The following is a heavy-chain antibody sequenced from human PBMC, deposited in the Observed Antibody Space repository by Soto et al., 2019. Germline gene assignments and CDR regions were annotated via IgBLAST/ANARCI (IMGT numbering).Heavy chain of an antibody. V-gene: IGHV4-59*01. CDR3: AREGYRAAFDI. J-gene: IGHJ3*02. CDR1: GDSISSYY. Sequence: SETLSLTCTVSGDSISSYYWSWIRQPPGKGLEWIGYIYYSGSTNYNPPLKSRVTISVDTSKNQFSLKLSSVTAADTAVYYCAREGYRAAFDIWGQGTMVTVS. D-gene: IGHD3-16*02. CDR2: IYYSGST.